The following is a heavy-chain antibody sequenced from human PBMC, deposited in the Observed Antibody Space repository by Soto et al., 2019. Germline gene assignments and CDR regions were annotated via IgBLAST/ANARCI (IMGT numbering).Heavy chain of an antibody. D-gene: IGHD6-19*01. J-gene: IGHJ4*02. V-gene: IGHV3-48*02. CDR1: GFTLSSYS. CDR2: ISGSGGTI. Sequence: EVQLVESGGGMVQPGGSLRVSCAASGFTLSSYSMHWVRQAPGKGLEWVSYISGSGGTIYYADSEKGRFTISRDNAKNSLSVQMNSLRDEDTAVYFCASETGLRSSGWSYYFDFWGQGTRVTVSS. CDR3: ASETGLRSSGWSYYFDF.